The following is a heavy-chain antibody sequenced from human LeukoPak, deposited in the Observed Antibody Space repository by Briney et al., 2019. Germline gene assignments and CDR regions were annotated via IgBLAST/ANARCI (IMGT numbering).Heavy chain of an antibody. CDR1: GFTFDDYT. Sequence: GGPLRLPCAASGFTFDDYTMHWVRQAPGKGLEWVSLISWDGGSTYYADSVKGRFTISRDNSKNSLYLQMNSLRTEDTALYYCAKDVEGYSSGWSNAFDIWGQGTMVTVSS. V-gene: IGHV3-43*01. J-gene: IGHJ3*02. CDR2: ISWDGGST. CDR3: AKDVEGYSSGWSNAFDI. D-gene: IGHD6-19*01.